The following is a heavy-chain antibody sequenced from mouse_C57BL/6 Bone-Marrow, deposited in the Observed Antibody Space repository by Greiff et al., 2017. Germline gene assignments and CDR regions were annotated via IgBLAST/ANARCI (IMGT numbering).Heavy chain of an antibody. CDR3: ARHGYDGPLFAY. CDR2: INSDGGST. V-gene: IGHV5-2*01. D-gene: IGHD2-2*01. CDR1: EYEFPSHD. J-gene: IGHJ3*01. Sequence: EVNVVESGGGLVQPGESLKLSCESNEYEFPSHDMSWVRKTPEKRLELVAAINSDGGSTYYPDTMERRFIISRDNTKKTLYLQRSSLRSEDTALYYCARHGYDGPLFAYWGQGTLVTVSA.